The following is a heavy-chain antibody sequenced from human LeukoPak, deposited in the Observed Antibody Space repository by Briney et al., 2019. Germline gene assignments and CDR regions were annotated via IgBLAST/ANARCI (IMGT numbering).Heavy chain of an antibody. CDR1: GYTFTGYY. Sequence: ASVKVSCKASGYTFTGYYMHWVRPAPGQGLGWMGWINPNSGGTNYAQKFQGRVTMTRDTSISTAYMELSRLRSDDTAVYYCARVQLNSSGWYGIDYWGQGTLVTVSS. D-gene: IGHD6-19*01. V-gene: IGHV1-2*02. J-gene: IGHJ4*02. CDR2: INPNSGGT. CDR3: ARVQLNSSGWYGIDY.